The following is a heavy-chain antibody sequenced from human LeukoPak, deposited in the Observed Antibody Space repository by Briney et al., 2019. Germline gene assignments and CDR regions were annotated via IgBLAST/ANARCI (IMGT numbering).Heavy chain of an antibody. CDR1: GFTFSSYW. Sequence: GGSLRLSCAASGFTFSSYWMSWVRQAPGKGLEWVANIKQDGSEKYYVDSVKGRFTISRDNAKNPLYLQMNSLRAEDTAVYYCARNFRLGNFDYWGQGTLVTVSS. D-gene: IGHD3-9*01. CDR3: ARNFRLGNFDY. CDR2: IKQDGSEK. V-gene: IGHV3-7*01. J-gene: IGHJ4*02.